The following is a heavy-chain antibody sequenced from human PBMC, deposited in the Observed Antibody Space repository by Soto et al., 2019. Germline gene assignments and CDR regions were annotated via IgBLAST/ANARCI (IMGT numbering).Heavy chain of an antibody. CDR3: AKEIRAYSSSWSFDY. J-gene: IGHJ4*02. V-gene: IGHV3-30*18. CDR1: GFTFSSYG. D-gene: IGHD6-13*01. Sequence: QVQLVESGGGVVQPGRSLRLSCAASGFTFSSYGMHWVRQAPGEGLEWVVVISYDGSIQYYTDSAKGRFTISRDNSKSTLYLQMTGLRAEDTAVYYCAKEIRAYSSSWSFDYWGQGTLVTVSS. CDR2: ISYDGSIQ.